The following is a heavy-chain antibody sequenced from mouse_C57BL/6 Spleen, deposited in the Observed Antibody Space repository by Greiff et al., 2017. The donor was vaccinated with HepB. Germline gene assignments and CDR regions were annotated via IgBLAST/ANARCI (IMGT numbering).Heavy chain of an antibody. V-gene: IGHV1-26*01. CDR3: ASPYGSGYFDV. CDR2: INPNNGGT. Sequence: VQLQQSGPEPVKPGASVKISCKASGYTFTDYYLNWVKQSHGKSLEWIGDINPNNGGTSYNQKVKGKATLTVDKSSSTAYMELRSLTSEDSAVYYCASPYGSGYFDVWGTGTTVTVSS. D-gene: IGHD1-1*01. J-gene: IGHJ1*03. CDR1: GYTFTDYY.